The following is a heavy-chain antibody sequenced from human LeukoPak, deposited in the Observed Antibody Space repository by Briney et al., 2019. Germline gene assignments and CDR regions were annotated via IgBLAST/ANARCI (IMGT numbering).Heavy chain of an antibody. CDR1: GFIFSSYW. CDR3: AKAPSYSYGSGSYRFDY. CDR2: INSDGSST. J-gene: IGHJ4*02. D-gene: IGHD3-10*01. Sequence: GGSLRLSCAASGFIFSSYWMQWVRQAPGKGLVWVSHINSDGSSTSYADSVKGRFTISRDNAKNSLYLQLNSLRAEDTALYYCAKAPSYSYGSGSYRFDYWGQGTLVTVSS. V-gene: IGHV3-74*01.